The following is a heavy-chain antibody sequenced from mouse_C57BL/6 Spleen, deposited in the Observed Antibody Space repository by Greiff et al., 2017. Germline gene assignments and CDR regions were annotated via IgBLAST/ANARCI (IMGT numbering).Heavy chain of an antibody. J-gene: IGHJ4*01. CDR3: ARGNLNWHYAMDY. Sequence: QVQLQQPGAELVMPGASVKLSCKASGYTFTSYWMHWVKQRPGQGLEWIGEIAPSDSYTNSNQKFKGKSTLTVDKSSSTAYMQLSSLTSEDSAVYYCARGNLNWHYAMDYWGKGTSVTVSS. CDR1: GYTFTSYW. D-gene: IGHD4-1*01. V-gene: IGHV1-69*01. CDR2: IAPSDSYT.